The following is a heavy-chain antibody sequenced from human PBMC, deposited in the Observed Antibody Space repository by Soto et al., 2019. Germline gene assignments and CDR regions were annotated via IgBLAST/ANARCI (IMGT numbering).Heavy chain of an antibody. J-gene: IGHJ3*02. CDR1: GFTFSTAW. Sequence: EVQLVESGGGLVQPGGSLRLSCAASGFTFSTAWMSWVRQAPGKGLEWVGRINSKTDGRTTDYAAPVQVRFTISREDSKNTLYLKMNSLRSEDAGVLYCTTDLTCDAFEIWGQVTMVTVSS. CDR2: INSKTDGRTT. V-gene: IGHV3-15*01. CDR3: TTDLTCDAFEI.